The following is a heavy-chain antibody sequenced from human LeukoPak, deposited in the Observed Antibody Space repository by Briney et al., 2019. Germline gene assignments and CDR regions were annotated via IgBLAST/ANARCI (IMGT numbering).Heavy chain of an antibody. CDR2: INHSGST. CDR1: GGSFSGYY. Sequence: SETLSLTCAAYGGSFSGYYWSWIRQPPGKRLEWIGEINHSGSTNYNPSLKSRVTISVDTSKNQFSLKLSSVTAADTAVYYCARGSRIVVVPAARSRYSSSWYFDYWGQGTLVTVSS. J-gene: IGHJ4*02. CDR3: ARGSRIVVVPAARSRYSSSWYFDY. D-gene: IGHD2-2*01. V-gene: IGHV4-34*01.